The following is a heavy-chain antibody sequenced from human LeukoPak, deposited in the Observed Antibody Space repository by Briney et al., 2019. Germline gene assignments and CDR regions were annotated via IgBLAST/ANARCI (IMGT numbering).Heavy chain of an antibody. CDR3: VRPGQSNWWVYFNY. V-gene: IGHV4-4*09. CDR2: IHTSGST. CDR1: GGSSSSYY. J-gene: IGHJ4*02. Sequence: SETLSLTCTVSGGSSSSYYWTWIRQPPGKGLEWIGYIHTSGSTNYNPSLKSRVTMPEDTSKNQFSLRLSSVTAADTAVYYCVRPGQSNWWVYFNYWGQGTVVTVSS. D-gene: IGHD2-15*01.